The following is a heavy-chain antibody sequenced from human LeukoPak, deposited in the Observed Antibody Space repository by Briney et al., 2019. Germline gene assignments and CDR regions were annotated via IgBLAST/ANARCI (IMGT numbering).Heavy chain of an antibody. V-gene: IGHV1-46*01. CDR2: INPSVAST. CDR1: GYTFTSYY. J-gene: IGHJ6*02. Sequence: ASVKVSCKASGYTFTSYYMHWVRQAPGQGLEWMGIINPSVASTSYAQKFQGRVTMTRDASTRTVYMERSSLRSEDTAVYYCARRGTYYYGSGRGSVGDYYYGMDVWGQGTTVTVSS. CDR3: ARRGTYYYGSGRGSVGDYYYGMDV. D-gene: IGHD3-10*01.